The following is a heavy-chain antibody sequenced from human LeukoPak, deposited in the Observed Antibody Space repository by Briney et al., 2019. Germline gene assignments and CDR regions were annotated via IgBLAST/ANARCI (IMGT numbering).Heavy chain of an antibody. V-gene: IGHV4-59*01. CDR2: IYYNGST. Sequence: SETLSLTCTVSGGSISSYYWNWIRQPPGKGLEWIGYIYYNGSTNYNPSLKSRVTISVDSSKNQFSLKQSSVTAADTAVYYCASSGDRLSAFDPWGQGTLVTVSS. CDR3: ASSGDRLSAFDP. CDR1: GGSISSYY. J-gene: IGHJ5*02. D-gene: IGHD7-27*01.